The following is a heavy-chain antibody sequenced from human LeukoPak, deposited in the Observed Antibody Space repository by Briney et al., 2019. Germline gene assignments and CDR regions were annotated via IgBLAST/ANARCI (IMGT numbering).Heavy chain of an antibody. V-gene: IGHV3-23*01. Sequence: GGSLRLSCAASGFTFSSYAMSWVRQAPGKGLEWVSAISGSGGSTYYADSVKGRFTISRDNSKNTLYLQMSSLRAEDTAVYYCASPLNIVVVVAAPDNWFDPWGQGTLVTVSS. D-gene: IGHD2-15*01. J-gene: IGHJ5*02. CDR3: ASPLNIVVVVAAPDNWFDP. CDR2: ISGSGGST. CDR1: GFTFSSYA.